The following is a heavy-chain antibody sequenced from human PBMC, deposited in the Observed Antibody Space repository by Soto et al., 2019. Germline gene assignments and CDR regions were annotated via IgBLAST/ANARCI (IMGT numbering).Heavy chain of an antibody. CDR1: GFTFSSYG. Sequence: QVQLVESGGGVVQPGRSLRLSCAASGFTFSSYGMHWVRQAPGKGLEWVAVISYDGSNKYYADSVKGRFTISRDNSKNTLYLQMNILRAEDTAVYYCAKGGAVTADYWGQGTLVTVSS. CDR3: AKGGAVTADY. CDR2: ISYDGSNK. V-gene: IGHV3-30*18. D-gene: IGHD2-21*02. J-gene: IGHJ4*02.